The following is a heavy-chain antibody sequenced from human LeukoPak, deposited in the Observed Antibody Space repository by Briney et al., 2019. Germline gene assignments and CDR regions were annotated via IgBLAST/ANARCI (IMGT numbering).Heavy chain of an antibody. CDR1: GGSISSGGYS. CDR3: ARGPVSPKDYYYYYGMDV. D-gene: IGHD2-8*01. CDR2: IYHSGST. V-gene: IGHV4-30-2*01. J-gene: IGHJ6*02. Sequence: SETLSLTCAVSGGSISSGGYSWSWDRQPRGKGLEWIGYIYHSGSTYYNPSLKSRVTISVDRSKNQFSLKLSSVTAADTAVYYCARGPVSPKDYYYYYGMDVWGQGTTVTVSS.